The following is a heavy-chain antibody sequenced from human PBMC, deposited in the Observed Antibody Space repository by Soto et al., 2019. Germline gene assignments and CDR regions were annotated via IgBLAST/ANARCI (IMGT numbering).Heavy chain of an antibody. CDR2: IYHSGST. V-gene: IGHV4-4*02. CDR3: ARDRWAAAGTFDY. J-gene: IGHJ4*02. D-gene: IGHD6-13*01. Sequence: SETLSLTCAVSGGSISSSNWWSWVRQPPGKGLEWIGEIYHSGSTNYNPSLKSRVTISVDKSKNQFSLKLSSVTAADTAVYHCARDRWAAAGTFDYWGQGTLVTVSS. CDR1: GGSISSSNW.